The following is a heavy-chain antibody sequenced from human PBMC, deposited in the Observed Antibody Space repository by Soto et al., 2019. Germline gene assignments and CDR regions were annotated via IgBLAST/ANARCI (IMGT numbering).Heavy chain of an antibody. D-gene: IGHD2-8*01. Sequence: QVQLVQSGAEVKKPGASVKVSCKASGYTFTSYGISWVRQAPGQGLEWMGWISAYNGITNYAQKLQGRVTMTTDTSTSTAYMELRSLRSDDTAVYYCARVETYCTNGVCHHFDYWGQGTLVTVSS. V-gene: IGHV1-18*01. CDR2: ISAYNGIT. J-gene: IGHJ4*02. CDR1: GYTFTSYG. CDR3: ARVETYCTNGVCHHFDY.